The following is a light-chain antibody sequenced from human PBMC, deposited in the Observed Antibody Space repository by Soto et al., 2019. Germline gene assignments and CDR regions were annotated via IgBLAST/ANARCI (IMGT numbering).Light chain of an antibody. CDR1: QSISSN. Sequence: EILMTQSPATLSVSPGERATLSCRASQSISSNFAWYQQKPGQAPRLLIYGASTRATGIPARFSGSGSGTEFTLTISSLPSADFAVYFCQQYINWSPYTFGQGTKLEIK. CDR3: QQYINWSPYT. CDR2: GAS. V-gene: IGKV3-15*01. J-gene: IGKJ2*01.